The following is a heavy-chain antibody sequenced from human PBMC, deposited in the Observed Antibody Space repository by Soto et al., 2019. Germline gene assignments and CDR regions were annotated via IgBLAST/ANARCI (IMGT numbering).Heavy chain of an antibody. CDR1: GGSISSGGYY. CDR3: ARSDWFGELFPYYFDY. D-gene: IGHD3-10*01. V-gene: IGHV4-31*03. CDR2: IYYSGST. Sequence: QVQLQESGPGLVKPSQTLSLTCTVSGGSISSGGYYWSWIRQHPGKGLEWIGYIYYSGSTYYNPSLKSRVTISVDTSKNQFSLKLSSVTAADTAVYYCARSDWFGELFPYYFDYWGQGTLVTVSS. J-gene: IGHJ4*02.